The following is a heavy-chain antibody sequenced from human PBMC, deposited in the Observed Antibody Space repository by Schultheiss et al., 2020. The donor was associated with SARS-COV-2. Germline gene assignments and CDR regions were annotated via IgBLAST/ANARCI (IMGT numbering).Heavy chain of an antibody. D-gene: IGHD3-10*01. CDR3: ARGDYGSGSYYFDS. CDR2: IYHSGST. J-gene: IGHJ4*02. CDR1: GYSISSGYY. V-gene: IGHV4-38-2*01. Sequence: SETLSLTCAVSGYSISSGYYWGWIRQPPGKGLEWIGSIYHSGSTYYNPSLKSRVTISVDTSKNHFSLKLSSVTAADTAVYYCARGDYGSGSYYFDSWGQGALVTVSS.